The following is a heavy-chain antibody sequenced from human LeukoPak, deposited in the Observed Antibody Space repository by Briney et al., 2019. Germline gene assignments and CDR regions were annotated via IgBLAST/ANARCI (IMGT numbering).Heavy chain of an antibody. CDR3: ARHKRPSSSWIFDY. CDR2: IYPGESIYASENT. J-gene: IGHJ4*02. D-gene: IGHD6-13*01. V-gene: IGHV4-4*07. CDR1: GVSISAYY. Sequence: KPSETLSLTCSVSGVSISAYYWSWIRQPAGKGLEWIGRIYPGESIYASENTNYNPSLKSRVTIPVDTPKNQFSLKLSSVTAADTAVYYCARHKRPSSSWIFDYWGQGTLVTVSS.